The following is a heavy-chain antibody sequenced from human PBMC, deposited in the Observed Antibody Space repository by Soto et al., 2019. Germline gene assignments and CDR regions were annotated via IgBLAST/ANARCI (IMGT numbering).Heavy chain of an antibody. V-gene: IGHV4-59*08. CDR3: ARAVGDPLYYLDY. CDR2: TNYSGNT. CDR1: SDSISSYY. J-gene: IGHJ4*02. Sequence: QVQLQASGPGLVRPSETLSLTCTVSSDSISSYYWIWIRQSPGKGLEWIGYTNYSGNTNYNPSLKNRVTISGDTSQNQFSLRLSSVTAADTAVYYCARAVGDPLYYLDYWGQGTLVTVSS. D-gene: IGHD6-19*01.